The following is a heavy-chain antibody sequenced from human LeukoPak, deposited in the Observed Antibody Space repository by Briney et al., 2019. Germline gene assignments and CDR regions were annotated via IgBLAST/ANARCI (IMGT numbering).Heavy chain of an antibody. J-gene: IGHJ4*02. CDR1: GYSFTSYW. D-gene: IGHD5-18*01. Sequence: GESLKISCKGSGYSFTSYWIGWVRQMPGKGLEWMGIIYPGDSDTRYSPSFQGQVTISADKSTSTAYLQWSRLKAADTAIYYCARAYSYGLFDYWGQGTPVTVSS. V-gene: IGHV5-51*01. CDR2: IYPGDSDT. CDR3: ARAYSYGLFDY.